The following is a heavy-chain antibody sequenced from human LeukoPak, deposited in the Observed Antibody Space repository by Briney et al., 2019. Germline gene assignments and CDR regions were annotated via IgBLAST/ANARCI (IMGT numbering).Heavy chain of an antibody. V-gene: IGHV1-46*01. CDR3: ARALFYCSSTSCQDSSLGY. Sequence: ASVKVSCKASGYTFTSYYMHWVRQAPGQGLEWMGIINPSGGSTSYAQKFQGRVTMTRDTSTSTVYMELSSLRSEDRAVYYCARALFYCSSTSCQDSSLGYWGQGTLVTVSS. CDR2: INPSGGST. J-gene: IGHJ4*02. D-gene: IGHD2-2*01. CDR1: GYTFTSYY.